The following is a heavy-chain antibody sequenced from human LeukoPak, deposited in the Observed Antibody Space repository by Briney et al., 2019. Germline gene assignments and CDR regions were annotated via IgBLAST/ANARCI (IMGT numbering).Heavy chain of an antibody. CDR3: ARDPCDGGCFYNWFDP. V-gene: IGHV4-59*11. J-gene: IGHJ5*02. CDR1: GGSISSHY. Sequence: SETLSLTCTVSGGSISSHYWSWIRQPPGKGLEWIGYIYYSGSTNYNPSLKSRVTISLDTSKNQFSLKLSSVTAADTAVYYCARDPCDGGCFYNWFDPWGQGTLVTVSS. D-gene: IGHD2-21*02. CDR2: IYYSGST.